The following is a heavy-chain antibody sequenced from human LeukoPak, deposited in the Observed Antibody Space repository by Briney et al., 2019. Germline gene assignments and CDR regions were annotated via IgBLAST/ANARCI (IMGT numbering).Heavy chain of an antibody. V-gene: IGHV3-30*04. CDR1: GLSFNTYA. CDR2: ISYDGSYT. J-gene: IGHJ6*04. Sequence: GGSLRLSCVDSGLSFNTYAMHWVRQAPGKGLEWVAAISYDGSYTYYRESVRGRFTISRDNSKNTMYLQMNSLRAEDTAMYYCARALDVWGKGTTATVSS. CDR3: ARALDV.